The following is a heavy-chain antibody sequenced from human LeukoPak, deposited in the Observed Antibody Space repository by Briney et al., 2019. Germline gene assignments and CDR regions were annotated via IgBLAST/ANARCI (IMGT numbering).Heavy chain of an antibody. D-gene: IGHD4-23*01. CDR2: ISTTGGST. J-gene: IGHJ4*02. Sequence: GGSLRLSCAASGFSFNNYAMSWVRQAPGKGLEWVSAISTTGGSTYYADSVKGRFTVSRDNSKNTLSLQMDSLRVEDTALYYCAKDWTTVVTPKGYYFDSWGQGTLVTVSS. CDR3: AKDWTTVVTPKGYYFDS. CDR1: GFSFNNYA. V-gene: IGHV3-23*01.